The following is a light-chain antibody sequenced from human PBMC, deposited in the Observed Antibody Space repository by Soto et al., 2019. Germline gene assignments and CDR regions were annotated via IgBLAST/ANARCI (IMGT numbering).Light chain of an antibody. J-gene: IGLJ1*01. CDR3: LLSYNGPYV. V-gene: IGLV7-46*01. CDR2: DTT. Sequence: QAVVTQEPSLTFSPGGTVTLTCVASTGAVTNGHYPYLFQQKPGQAPRTLIYDTTNRHSWTPARFSGSLLGGKAALTLSGAQPEDEAEYYCLLSYNGPYVFGTGTKVTVL. CDR1: TGAVTNGHY.